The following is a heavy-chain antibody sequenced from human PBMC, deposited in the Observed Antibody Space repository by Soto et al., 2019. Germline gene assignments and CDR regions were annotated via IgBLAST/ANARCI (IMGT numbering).Heavy chain of an antibody. CDR3: TTDSYSSITVVRFEY. V-gene: IGHV3-15*07. J-gene: IGHJ4*02. CDR1: AFIFSNGS. D-gene: IGHD1-26*01. CDR2: IKSKINGGTA. Sequence: PGGCLRLSCAASAFIFSNGSTNWVRPLQGKGLGWVGRIKSKINGGTADYAAPVQGRFAVSRDDSKNRGFLQMNSLKTEDTGIYYCTTDSYSSITVVRFEYWGQGTVVTVPS.